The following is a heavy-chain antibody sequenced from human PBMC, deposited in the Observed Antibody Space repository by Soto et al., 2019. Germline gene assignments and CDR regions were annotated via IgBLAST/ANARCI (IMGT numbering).Heavy chain of an antibody. Sequence: EVQLVESGGALVQPGGSLRVSCAASGFSVSNNYMSWVRQAPGKGLEWVAFIYSGGDTFYADSVKGRFSISRDKSRNTLYLQMNSLRVEDTAVYCCAVRWKWGQGTLVTVSS. CDR2: IYSGGDT. D-gene: IGHD1-1*01. J-gene: IGHJ4*02. CDR3: AVRWK. V-gene: IGHV3-66*01. CDR1: GFSVSNNY.